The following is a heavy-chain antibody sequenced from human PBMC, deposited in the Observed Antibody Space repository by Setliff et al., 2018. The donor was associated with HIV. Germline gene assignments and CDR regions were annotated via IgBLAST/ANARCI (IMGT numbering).Heavy chain of an antibody. CDR1: GFSFSDFW. CDR2: VYSAGTTT. CDR3: ARVGLGGAFDI. Sequence: GESLKISCAASGFSFSDFWMHWVRQVPGKGLAWVSRVYSAGTTTTYADSVKGRFTISRDNGKNTLYLHMNSLRAEDSAVYFCARVGLGGAFDIWGQGTKVTVSS. J-gene: IGHJ3*02. D-gene: IGHD1-26*01. V-gene: IGHV3-74*01.